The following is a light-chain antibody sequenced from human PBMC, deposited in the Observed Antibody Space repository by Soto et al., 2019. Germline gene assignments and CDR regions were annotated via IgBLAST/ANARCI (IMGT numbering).Light chain of an antibody. CDR2: DVS. CDR3: SSYTSSSTYV. J-gene: IGLJ1*01. V-gene: IGLV2-14*01. Sequence: QSVLTQPASVSGSPGQSITISCTGASSDIGAYNYVSWYQQHPGKAPKLMIYDVSNRPSGISDRFSSSKSGNTASLTISRLQAEDEADYFCSSYTSSSTYVFGTGTKVTVL. CDR1: SSDIGAYNY.